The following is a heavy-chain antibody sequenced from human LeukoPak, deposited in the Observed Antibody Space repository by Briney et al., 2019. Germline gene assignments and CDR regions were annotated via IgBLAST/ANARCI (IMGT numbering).Heavy chain of an antibody. V-gene: IGHV4-4*07. CDR1: GGSISSYY. CDR2: IYTSGST. J-gene: IGHJ5*02. Sequence: PSETLSLTCNVSGGSISSYYWSWIRQPAGKGLEWIGRIYTSGSTNYNPSLKSRVTMSVDTSKNQFSRKLSSVTAADTAVYYCARDRFQGWYDPWGQGTLVTVSS. D-gene: IGHD3-10*01. CDR3: ARDRFQGWYDP.